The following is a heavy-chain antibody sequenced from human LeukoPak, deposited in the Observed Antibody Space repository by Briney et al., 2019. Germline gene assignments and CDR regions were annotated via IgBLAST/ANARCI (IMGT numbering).Heavy chain of an antibody. D-gene: IGHD4-17*01. CDR3: ARAHDYGDYPRD. J-gene: IGHJ4*02. Sequence: GGSLRLSCAASGFTFSSYAMSWVRQAPGKGLEWVAVIWYDGSNKYYADSVKGRFTISRDNSKNTLYLQMNSLRAEDTAVYYCARAHDYGDYPRDWGQGTLVTVSS. CDR2: IWYDGSNK. V-gene: IGHV3-33*08. CDR1: GFTFSSYA.